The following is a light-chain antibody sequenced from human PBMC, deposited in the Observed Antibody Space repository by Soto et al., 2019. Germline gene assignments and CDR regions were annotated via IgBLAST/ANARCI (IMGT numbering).Light chain of an antibody. J-gene: IGKJ2*01. CDR1: QSVSSSY. CDR2: GAS. CDR3: QQYGSSPHT. Sequence: EIVLTQSPGTLSLSPGERATLSCRASQSVSSSYLAWYQHKPGQAPRLLIYGASSKTTGIPDRLSGSGSGTDFTLTISRLEPEDFAVYYCQQYGSSPHTFGQGTTLEIK. V-gene: IGKV3-20*01.